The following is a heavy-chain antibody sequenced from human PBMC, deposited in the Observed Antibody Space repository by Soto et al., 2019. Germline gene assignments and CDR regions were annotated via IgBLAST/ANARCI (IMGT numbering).Heavy chain of an antibody. D-gene: IGHD5-12*01. CDR2: ISSSSSYT. CDR1: GFTFSDYY. V-gene: IGHV3-11*06. Sequence: AGGSLRLSCAASGFTFSDYYMSWIRQAPGKGLEWVSYISSSSSYTNYADAVKGRFTISRDNAKNSLYLQMNSLRAEDTAVYYCARRDGYNFNSFDYWGQGTLVTVSS. J-gene: IGHJ4*02. CDR3: ARRDGYNFNSFDY.